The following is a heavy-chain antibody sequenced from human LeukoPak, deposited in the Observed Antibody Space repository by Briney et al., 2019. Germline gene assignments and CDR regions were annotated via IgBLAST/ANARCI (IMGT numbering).Heavy chain of an antibody. CDR2: IQSRSNGGTP. J-gene: IGHJ4*02. CDR1: GFTFVNAW. D-gene: IGHD1-14*01. CDR3: TSGVGTLDF. Sequence: PGGSLRLSCAASGFTFVNAWMSWVRRAPRKGLEWVGRIQSRSNGGTPDYATPVKGRFTISRDDSKNTLYLQMNSLKTDDTAVYYCTSGVGTLDFWGQGALVTVSS. V-gene: IGHV3-15*01.